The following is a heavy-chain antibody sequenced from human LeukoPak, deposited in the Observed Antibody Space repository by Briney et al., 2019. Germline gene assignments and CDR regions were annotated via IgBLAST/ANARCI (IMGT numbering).Heavy chain of an antibody. CDR2: LSHSGST. Sequence: SETLSLTCTVSGYSISSGYYWGWIRQPPGKGLEWIGSLSHSGSTYYNPSLKSRVTISLDTSKNQFSLKLSSVTAADTAVYFCARGRITTIVVVNYYYYYMDVWGKGTTVTISS. CDR1: GYSISSGYY. CDR3: ARGRITTIVVVNYYYYYMDV. J-gene: IGHJ6*03. V-gene: IGHV4-38-2*02. D-gene: IGHD3-22*01.